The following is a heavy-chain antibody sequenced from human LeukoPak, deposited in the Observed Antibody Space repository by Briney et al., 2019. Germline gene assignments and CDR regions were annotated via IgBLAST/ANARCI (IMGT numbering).Heavy chain of an antibody. CDR2: IYYSGST. CDR3: ARAYSSSWHRKRYNWFDP. J-gene: IGHJ5*02. D-gene: IGHD6-13*01. Sequence: PSETLSLTCTVSGGSISSSSYYWGWIRQPPGKGLEWIGSIYYSGSTYYNPSLKSRVTISVDTSKNQFSLKLSSVTAADTAVYYCARAYSSSWHRKRYNWFDPWGQGTLVTVSS. CDR1: GGSISSSSYY. V-gene: IGHV4-39*07.